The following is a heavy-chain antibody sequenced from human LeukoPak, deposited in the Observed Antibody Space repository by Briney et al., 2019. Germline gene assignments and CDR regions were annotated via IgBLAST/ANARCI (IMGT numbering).Heavy chain of an antibody. CDR2: IQYSGST. CDR1: GGSISSYY. V-gene: IGHV4-59*08. CDR3: ARTTVTTNFDY. J-gene: IGHJ4*02. D-gene: IGHD4-17*01. Sequence: LETLSLTSTVSGGSISSYYWSWIRQPPGKGLEWIGYIQYSGSTNYNPSLKSRVTISVDTSKNQFSLKLSSVTAADTAVYYCARTTVTTNFDYWGQGTLVTVSS.